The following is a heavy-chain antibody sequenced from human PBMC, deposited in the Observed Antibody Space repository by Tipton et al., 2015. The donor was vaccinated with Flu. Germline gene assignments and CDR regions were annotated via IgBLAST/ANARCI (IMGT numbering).Heavy chain of an antibody. V-gene: IGHV4-38-2*01. CDR3: ARLEGAFEGGHCVGSNCWVNF. D-gene: IGHD2-21*01. CDR1: RFSVSGIVY. CDR2: FYPSGPS. Sequence: GLVKPSETLSLTCSVSRFSVSGIVYWGWIRQPPGKGLEWLGSFYPSGPSYYNPSLKSRVAISLDTSKNHFSLNLTSVTAGDTAVYYCARLEGAFEGGHCVGSNCWVNFWGQGALVTVSS. J-gene: IGHJ4*02.